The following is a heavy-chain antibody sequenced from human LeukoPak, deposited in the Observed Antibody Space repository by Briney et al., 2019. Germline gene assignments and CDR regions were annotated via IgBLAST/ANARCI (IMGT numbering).Heavy chain of an antibody. J-gene: IGHJ5*02. CDR3: ARGRGWELTRWFDP. V-gene: IGHV1-8*02. CDR1: GYTFTNYG. D-gene: IGHD1-26*01. CDR2: MNPNSGNS. Sequence: GASVKVSCKASGYTFTNYGLIWVRQATGQGLEWMGWMNPNSGNSGYAQKFQGRVTMTRNTSISTAYMELSSLRSEDTAVYYCARGRGWELTRWFDPWGQGTLVTVSS.